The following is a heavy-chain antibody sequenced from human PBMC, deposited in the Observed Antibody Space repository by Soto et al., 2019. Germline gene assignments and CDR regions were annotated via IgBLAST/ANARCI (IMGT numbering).Heavy chain of an antibody. D-gene: IGHD1-26*01. V-gene: IGHV4-34*01. CDR3: ARRLSGSYSGWFDP. J-gene: IGHJ5*02. Sequence: PSETLSLTCAVYGGSFSGYYWSWIRQPPGKGLEWIGEINHSGSTNYNPSLKSRVTISVDTSKNQFSLNLSSVTAADTAVYYCARRLSGSYSGWFDPWGQGTLVTV. CDR2: INHSGST. CDR1: GGSFSGYY.